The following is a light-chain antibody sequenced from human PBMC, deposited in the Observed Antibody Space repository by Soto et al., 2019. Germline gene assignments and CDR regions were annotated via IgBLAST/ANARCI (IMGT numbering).Light chain of an antibody. J-gene: IGKJ1*01. V-gene: IGKV1-39*01. CDR3: QESYSPLWGT. CDR2: GAS. CDR1: QNINNF. Sequence: DIQMTQSPSSLSASVGDRVTITCRTSQNINNFLNWYQQKPGKAPEVLIYGASSLQTGFPLRFSGSGSGTHFTLTISGLQPEDLATYYCQESYSPLWGTCGQGTKVTIK.